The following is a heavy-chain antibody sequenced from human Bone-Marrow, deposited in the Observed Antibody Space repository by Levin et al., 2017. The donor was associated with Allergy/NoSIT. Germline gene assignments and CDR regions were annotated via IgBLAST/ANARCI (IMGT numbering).Heavy chain of an antibody. CDR1: GGSISSSSYY. Sequence: SETLSLTCTVSGGSISSSSYYWGWIRQPPGKGLEWIGSIYYSVSTYYNPSLKSRVTISVDTSKNQFSLKLSSVTAADTAVYYCARVSGYDWVDYWGQGTLVTVSS. CDR2: IYYSVST. V-gene: IGHV4-39*07. D-gene: IGHD5-12*01. J-gene: IGHJ4*02. CDR3: ARVSGYDWVDY.